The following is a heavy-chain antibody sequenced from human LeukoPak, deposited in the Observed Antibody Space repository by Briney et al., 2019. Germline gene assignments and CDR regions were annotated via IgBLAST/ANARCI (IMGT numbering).Heavy chain of an antibody. D-gene: IGHD3-22*01. Sequence: SETLSLTCTVSGGSISSSTYYWGWIRQPPGKGLEWIGSIYYSGSTYYNPSLKSRVTISVDTSKNQFSLKLSPVTAADTAVYYCARRGYYDSRGWFDLWGQGSLVTVSS. V-gene: IGHV4-39*01. CDR2: IYYSGST. J-gene: IGHJ5*02. CDR3: ARRGYYDSRGWFDL. CDR1: GGSISSSTYY.